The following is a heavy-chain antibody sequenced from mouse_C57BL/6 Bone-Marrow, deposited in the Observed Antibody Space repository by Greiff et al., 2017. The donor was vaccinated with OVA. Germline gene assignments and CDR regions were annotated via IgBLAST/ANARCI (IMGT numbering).Heavy chain of an antibody. Sequence: QVQLKESGAELMKPGASVKLSCKASGYTFTGYWIEWVKQRPGHGLEWIGEIFPGSGSTTYNEKFKGKATFTVDTSSNTAYLQLSSLTSEDADIYYCTHDNYDMYYWDQGTSVTVSS. CDR1: GYTFTGYW. CDR2: IFPGSGST. D-gene: IGHD2-3*01. V-gene: IGHV1-9*01. CDR3: THDNYDMYY. J-gene: IGHJ4*01.